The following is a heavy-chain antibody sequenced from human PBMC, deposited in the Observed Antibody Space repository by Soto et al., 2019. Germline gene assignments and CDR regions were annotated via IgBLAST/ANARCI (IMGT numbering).Heavy chain of an antibody. Sequence: GGSLRLSCAASGFTFSSYAMSWVRQAPGKGLEWVSAISGSGGSTYYADSVKGRFTISRDNSKNTLYLQMNSLRAEDTAVYYCATQTTSTIFGVVSHFDYWGQGTLVTVPQ. J-gene: IGHJ4*02. D-gene: IGHD3-3*01. V-gene: IGHV3-23*01. CDR1: GFTFSSYA. CDR2: ISGSGGST. CDR3: ATQTTSTIFGVVSHFDY.